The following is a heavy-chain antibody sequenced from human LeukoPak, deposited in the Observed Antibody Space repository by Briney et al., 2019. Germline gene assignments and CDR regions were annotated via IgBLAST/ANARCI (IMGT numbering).Heavy chain of an antibody. CDR1: GFTFSSYA. V-gene: IGHV3-48*04. CDR3: AKDLWSITMVRGVIPLLPAFDY. Sequence: AGGSLRLSCAASGFTFSSYAMNWVRQAPGKGLEWISYISNTGSVIYYADSVKGRFTISRDNAKNSLYLQMNSLRAEDTAVYYCAKDLWSITMVRGVIPLLPAFDYWGQGTLVTVSS. J-gene: IGHJ4*02. D-gene: IGHD3-10*01. CDR2: ISNTGSVI.